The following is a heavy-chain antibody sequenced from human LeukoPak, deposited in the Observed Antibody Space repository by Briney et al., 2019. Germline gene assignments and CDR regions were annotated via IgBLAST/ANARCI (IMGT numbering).Heavy chain of an antibody. V-gene: IGHV3-23*01. D-gene: IGHD7-27*01. Sequence: GGSLRLSCAASGFAFRSYGMSWVRQAPGKGLEWVSAISGNGVGTYYADSVQGRFTISRDNSKNTLYLQMNNLRAEDTAVYYCAKDLAWGLDYWGQGTPVTVSS. J-gene: IGHJ4*02. CDR2: ISGNGVGT. CDR1: GFAFRSYG. CDR3: AKDLAWGLDY.